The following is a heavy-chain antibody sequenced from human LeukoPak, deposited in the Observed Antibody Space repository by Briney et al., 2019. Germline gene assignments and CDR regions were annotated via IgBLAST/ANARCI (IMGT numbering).Heavy chain of an antibody. D-gene: IGHD3-10*01. J-gene: IGHJ3*02. CDR1: GYSFTSYW. CDR3: ATRGGGQMVRGIPDAFDI. CDR2: IYPGDSDP. V-gene: IGHV5-51*01. Sequence: GESLKISCKGSGYSFTSYWIGWVRQMSGKGLEWMGMIYPGDSDPRYSPSFRGQVTFSADKSISTAHLHWSSLKASDTAMYYCATRGGGQMVRGIPDAFDIWGQGTMVTVSS.